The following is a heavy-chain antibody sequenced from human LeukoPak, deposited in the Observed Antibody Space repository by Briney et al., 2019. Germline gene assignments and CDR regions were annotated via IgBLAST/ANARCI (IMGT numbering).Heavy chain of an antibody. CDR1: GDSVSSNFYF. CDR3: ARSSGWHLLLLDY. J-gene: IGHJ4*02. CDR2: IYYSGST. Sequence: PSETLSLTCSVSGDSVSSNFYFWGWIRQPPGKGLEWIGSIYYSGSTYYNPSLKSRVTISVDTSKNQFSLKLNSVTAADTAVYYCARSSGWHLLLLDYWGQGTLVTVSS. D-gene: IGHD6-25*01. V-gene: IGHV4-39*01.